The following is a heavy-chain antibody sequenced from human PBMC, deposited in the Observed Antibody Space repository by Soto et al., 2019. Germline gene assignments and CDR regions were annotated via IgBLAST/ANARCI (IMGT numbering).Heavy chain of an antibody. Sequence: LETLSLTCAVYGGSFSYHYWSWIRQPPGKGLEWIGEINRNGSTNYNPSLKSRVTISVDTSKNQFSLKLSSVTAADTAVYYCARGQTTVTTQYFQHWGQGTLVTVSS. CDR3: ARGQTTVTTQYFQH. CDR2: INRNGST. D-gene: IGHD4-17*01. V-gene: IGHV4-34*01. CDR1: GGSFSYHY. J-gene: IGHJ1*01.